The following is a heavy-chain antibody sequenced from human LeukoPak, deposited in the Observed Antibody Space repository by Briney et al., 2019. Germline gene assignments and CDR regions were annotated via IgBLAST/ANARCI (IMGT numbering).Heavy chain of an antibody. J-gene: IGHJ4*02. D-gene: IGHD3-22*01. CDR2: ISSSSSYI. Sequence: KPGGSLRLSCAASGFTFSSYSMNWVRQAPGRGLEWVSSISSSSSYIYYADSVKGRFTISRDNAKNSLYLQMNSLRAEDTAVYYCARADSSGYYYVDYFDYWGQGTLVTVSS. CDR3: ARADSSGYYYVDYFDY. V-gene: IGHV3-21*01. CDR1: GFTFSSYS.